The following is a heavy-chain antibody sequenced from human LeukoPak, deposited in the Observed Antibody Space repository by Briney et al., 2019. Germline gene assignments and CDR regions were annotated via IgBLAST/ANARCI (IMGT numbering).Heavy chain of an antibody. CDR2: INTDGSST. D-gene: IGHD2-2*02. Sequence: GGSLRLSCAASGFTFSNYWMYWVRQTPGKGLVWFSRINTDGSSTTYADSVKGRFTMSRDNAKNTLYLQMNSLRAEDTAVYYCARSYYCSSAICYNNYFDYWGQGTLVTVSS. CDR3: ARSYYCSSAICYNNYFDY. CDR1: GFTFSNYW. V-gene: IGHV3-74*01. J-gene: IGHJ4*02.